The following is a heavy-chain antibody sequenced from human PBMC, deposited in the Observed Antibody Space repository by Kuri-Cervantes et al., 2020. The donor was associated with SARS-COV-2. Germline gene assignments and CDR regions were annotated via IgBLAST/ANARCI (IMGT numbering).Heavy chain of an antibody. CDR1: GATISSSSYY. Sequence: ESLKISCTVSGATISSSSYYWGWIRQPPGRGLEWIGSIYYSGSTYYNPSLKSRVTIFVDTSKNQFSVKLRSVTAADTAVYYCARHDLTTETTRERGLDYWSQGTLVTVSS. D-gene: IGHD4-17*01. J-gene: IGHJ4*02. V-gene: IGHV4-39*01. CDR3: ARHDLTTETTRERGLDY. CDR2: IYYSGST.